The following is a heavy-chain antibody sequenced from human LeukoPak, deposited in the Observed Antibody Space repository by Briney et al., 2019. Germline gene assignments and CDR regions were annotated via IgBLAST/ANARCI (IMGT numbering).Heavy chain of an antibody. J-gene: IGHJ4*02. V-gene: IGHV3-7*01. CDR3: ARDKAVGPTLLDY. CDR1: GFTFSSYA. CDR2: IKQDESEK. D-gene: IGHD1-26*01. Sequence: GGSLRLSCAASGFTFSSYAMSWVRQAPGKGPEWVANIKQDESEKYYVDSVKGRFTISRDNAKNSLYLQMNSLRAEDTAVYYCARDKAVGPTLLDYWGQGTLVTVSS.